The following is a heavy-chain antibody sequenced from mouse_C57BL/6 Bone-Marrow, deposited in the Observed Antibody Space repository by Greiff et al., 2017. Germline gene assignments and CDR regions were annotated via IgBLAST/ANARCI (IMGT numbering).Heavy chain of an antibody. CDR3: ARRTTVVAKRYFDV. Sequence: EVQLQQSGPELVKPGASVKIPCKASGYTFTDYNMDWVKQSHGKSLEWIGDINPNNGGTIYNQKFKGKATLTVDKSSSTAYMELRSLTSEDTAVYYCARRTTVVAKRYFDVWGTGTTVTVSS. D-gene: IGHD1-1*01. CDR1: GYTFTDYN. V-gene: IGHV1-18*01. J-gene: IGHJ1*03. CDR2: INPNNGGT.